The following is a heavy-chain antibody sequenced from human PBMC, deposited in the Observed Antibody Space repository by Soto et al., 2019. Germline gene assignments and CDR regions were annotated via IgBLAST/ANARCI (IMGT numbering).Heavy chain of an antibody. V-gene: IGHV3-30*18. CDR1: GFTFSSYG. CDR2: ISYDGSNK. J-gene: IGHJ4*02. CDR3: AKAPGELSPVTFDY. Sequence: QVQLVESGGGVVQPGKSLRLSCAASGFTFSSYGMHWVRQAQGKGLEWVTFISYDGSNKYYADSVKGRVTVSRDNSKNTAYFHMNSLRAEDMAVYFCAKAPGELSPVTFDYWGRGTLVTVSS. D-gene: IGHD3-16*02.